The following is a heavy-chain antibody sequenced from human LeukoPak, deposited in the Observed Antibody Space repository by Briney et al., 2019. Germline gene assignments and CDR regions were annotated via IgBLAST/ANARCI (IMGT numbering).Heavy chain of an antibody. CDR3: AREMPPVVTPYFDY. CDR2: ISYDGSNK. D-gene: IGHD4-23*01. V-gene: IGHV3-30*04. J-gene: IGHJ4*02. CDR1: GFTFSSYA. Sequence: QPGGSLRLSCAASGFTFSSYAMHWVRQAPGKGLEWVAVISYDGSNKYYVDSVKGRFTISRDNSKNTLYLQMNSLRAEDTAVYYCAREMPPVVTPYFDYWGQGTLVTVSS.